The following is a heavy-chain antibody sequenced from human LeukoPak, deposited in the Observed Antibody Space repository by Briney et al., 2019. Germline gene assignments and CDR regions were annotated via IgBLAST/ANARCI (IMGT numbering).Heavy chain of an antibody. CDR3: ARDPSGSYLFDY. V-gene: IGHV3-48*01. CDR2: LIKSSSTI. J-gene: IGHJ4*02. CDR1: GFTFSTYS. D-gene: IGHD1-26*01. Sequence: GGSLRLSCAASGFTFSTYSMSWVRQAPGRGLEWVSSLIKSSSTIYYADSVKGRFTVSRDNAENSLNLQMNSLRAEDTAVYYCARDPSGSYLFDYWGQGTLVTVSS.